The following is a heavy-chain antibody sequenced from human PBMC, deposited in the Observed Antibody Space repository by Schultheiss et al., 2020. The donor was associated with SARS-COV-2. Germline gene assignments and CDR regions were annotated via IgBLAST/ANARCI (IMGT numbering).Heavy chain of an antibody. Sequence: LRLSCAASGFTVSSNYMSWIRQHPGKGLEWIGYIYYSGSTYYNPSLKSRVTISVDTSKNQFSLKLSSVTAADTAVYYCARVGPYDYGDYVTLDYWGQGTLVTVS. CDR1: GFTVSSNY. CDR2: IYYSGST. J-gene: IGHJ4*02. V-gene: IGHV4-31*02. D-gene: IGHD4-17*01. CDR3: ARVGPYDYGDYVTLDY.